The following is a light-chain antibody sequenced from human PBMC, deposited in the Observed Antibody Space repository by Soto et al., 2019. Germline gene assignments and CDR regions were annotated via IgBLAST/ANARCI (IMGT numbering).Light chain of an antibody. CDR2: EGS. V-gene: IGLV2-23*01. CDR1: SSDVGSYNL. Sequence: QSVLTQPASVSGSPGQSITISCTGTSSDVGSYNLVSWYQQHPGKAPKLMIYEGSKRPSGVSNRFSGSKSGNSASLTISGRQAEDEADYYCCSYAGSSTWVVGGGTKLTVL. J-gene: IGLJ3*02. CDR3: CSYAGSSTWV.